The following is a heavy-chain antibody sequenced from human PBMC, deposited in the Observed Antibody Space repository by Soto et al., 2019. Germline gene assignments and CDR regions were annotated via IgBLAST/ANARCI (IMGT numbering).Heavy chain of an antibody. CDR2: IYSDGYT. CDR1: GFTVSSNH. J-gene: IGHJ4*02. Sequence: GGSLRLSCAASGFTVSSNHLSWVRQAPGKGLEWVSLIYSDGYTSYADSVKGRFTISRDNSKNTLYLQMNSLRAEDTAVYYCAREKDYQFDYWGQGALVTVSS. V-gene: IGHV3-66*01. CDR3: AREKDYQFDY. D-gene: IGHD4-17*01.